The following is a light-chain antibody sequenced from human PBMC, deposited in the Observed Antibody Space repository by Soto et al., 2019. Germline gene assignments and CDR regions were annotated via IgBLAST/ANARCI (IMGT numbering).Light chain of an antibody. J-gene: IGLJ2*01. CDR3: SSYTSSSTLV. CDR1: NSDVGGYNY. Sequence: QSALTQPASVSGSPGQSITISCTGTNSDVGGYNYVSWYQQHPGKAPKLMIYEVSSRPSGVSNRFSGSKSGNTASLTISGLQDEDEPDYYCSSYTSSSTLVFGGGTKLTVL. CDR2: EVS. V-gene: IGLV2-14*01.